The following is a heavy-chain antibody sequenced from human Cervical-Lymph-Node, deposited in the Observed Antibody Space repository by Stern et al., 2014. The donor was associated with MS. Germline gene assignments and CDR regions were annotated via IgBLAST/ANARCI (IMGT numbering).Heavy chain of an antibody. CDR2: IYYSGST. D-gene: IGHD1-26*01. J-gene: IGHJ4*02. Sequence: QVQLVQSGPGLVKPSETLSLTCTVSGGSISSYYLSWIRQPPGKGLEWIGSIYYSGSTNYHPSLKSRVTISVDTSKNQFSLKMSSVTAADTAVYYCARDRGGAADYWGQGTLVTVSS. V-gene: IGHV4-59*01. CDR1: GGSISSYY. CDR3: ARDRGGAADY.